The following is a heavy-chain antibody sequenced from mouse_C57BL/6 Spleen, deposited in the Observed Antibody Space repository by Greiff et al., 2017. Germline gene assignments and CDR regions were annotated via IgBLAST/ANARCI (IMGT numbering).Heavy chain of an antibody. J-gene: IGHJ3*01. CDR3: AGGGDVAWFAY. CDR1: GYTFTSYW. V-gene: IGHV1-61*01. D-gene: IGHD3-3*01. Sequence: QVQLQQPGAELVRPGSSVKLSCKASGYTFTSYWMDWVKQRPGQGLEWIGNIYPSDSETHYNQKFKDKATLTVDKSSSTAYMQLSSLTSEDSAVYYCAGGGDVAWFAYWGQGTLVTVSA. CDR2: IYPSDSET.